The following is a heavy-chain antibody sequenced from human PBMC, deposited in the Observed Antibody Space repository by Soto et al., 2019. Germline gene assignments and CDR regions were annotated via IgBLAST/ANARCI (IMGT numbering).Heavy chain of an antibody. J-gene: IGHJ4*02. CDR2: TYYRSKWYN. V-gene: IGHV6-1*01. CDR3: VRDVGFDFDY. Sequence: QPLSLTCAISGDSVSSNTAAWNWIRQSPSRGLEWLGRTYYRSKWYNDYAVSVKSRITINPDTSKNQFSLHLNSVTPEDTALYYCVRDVGFDFDYWGLGTLVTVSS. D-gene: IGHD1-26*01. CDR1: GDSVSSNTAA.